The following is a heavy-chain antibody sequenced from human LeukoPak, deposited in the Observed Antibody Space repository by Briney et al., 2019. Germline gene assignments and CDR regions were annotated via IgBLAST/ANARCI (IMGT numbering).Heavy chain of an antibody. CDR1: GLTFSSYS. V-gene: IGHV3-21*01. D-gene: IGHD7-27*01. CDR3: VFELTGDPVDY. CDR2: ISSSSSYI. Sequence: GGSLRLSCAASGLTFSSYSMNWVRQAPGKGLGWVSSISSSSSYIYYADSVKGRFTISRDNAKNSLYLQMNSLRAEDTAVYYCVFELTGDPVDYWGQGTLVTVSS. J-gene: IGHJ4*02.